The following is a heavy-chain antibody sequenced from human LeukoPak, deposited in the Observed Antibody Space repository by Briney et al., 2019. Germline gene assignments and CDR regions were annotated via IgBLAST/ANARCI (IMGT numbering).Heavy chain of an antibody. Sequence: SETLSLTCAVHGGSFSGYYWSWIRQPPEKGLEWIGEVHRSGSTSYNPSLKSRVTISVDTSKNQFSLKLSSVTAADTAVYYCARAGGLWQQLVPLDHWGQGTLVTVSS. V-gene: IGHV4-34*01. J-gene: IGHJ4*02. CDR1: GGSFSGYY. CDR3: ARAGGLWQQLVPLDH. CDR2: VHRSGST. D-gene: IGHD6-13*01.